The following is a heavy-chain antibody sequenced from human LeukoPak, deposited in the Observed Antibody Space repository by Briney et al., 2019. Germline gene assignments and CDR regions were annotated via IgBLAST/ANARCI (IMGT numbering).Heavy chain of an antibody. CDR2: IKQDGSEK. J-gene: IGHJ4*02. V-gene: IGHV3-7*01. D-gene: IGHD3-22*01. CDR3: ARLDSSGYHFDY. CDR1: GFTFSSYW. Sequence: GGSLRLSCAASGFTFSSYWMSWVRQAPGKGLEWGANIKQDGSEKYYVDSGKGRFTISRDNAKNSLYLQMNSLRAEDTAVYYCARLDSSGYHFDYWGQGTLVTVSS.